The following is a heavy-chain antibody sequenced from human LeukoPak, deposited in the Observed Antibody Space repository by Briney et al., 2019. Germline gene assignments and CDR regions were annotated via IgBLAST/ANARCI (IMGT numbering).Heavy chain of an antibody. CDR2: IYTSGST. D-gene: IGHD1-1*01. CDR1: GGSISSGSYY. V-gene: IGHV4-61*02. J-gene: IGHJ6*03. Sequence: SETLSLTRTVSGGSISSGSYYWSWIRQPAGKGLEWIGRIYTSGSTNYNPSLKSRVTISVDTSKNQFSLKLSSVTAADTAVYYCARVQHGDYYYYYMDVWGKGTTVTVSS. CDR3: ARVQHGDYYYYYMDV.